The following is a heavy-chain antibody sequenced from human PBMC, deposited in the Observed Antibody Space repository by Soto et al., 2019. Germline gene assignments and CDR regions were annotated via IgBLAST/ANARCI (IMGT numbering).Heavy chain of an antibody. CDR3: ASRDPGTSVDY. CDR2: IYRTGST. Sequence: GTLSLTCAVSGGSFTSNNWWTWVRQPPGRGLEWIGEIYRTGSTNYNPSLKSRVTISLDKSENQFSLKVTSLTAADTAVYYCASRDPGTSVDYWGQGTLVTVSS. J-gene: IGHJ4*02. D-gene: IGHD1-7*01. CDR1: GGSFTSNNW. V-gene: IGHV4-4*02.